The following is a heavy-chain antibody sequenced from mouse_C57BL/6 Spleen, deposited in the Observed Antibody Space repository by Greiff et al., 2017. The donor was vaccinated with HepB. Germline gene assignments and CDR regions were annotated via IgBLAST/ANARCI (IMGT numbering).Heavy chain of an antibody. CDR1: GYAFSSSW. CDR2: IYPGDGDT. CDR3: ARSGYYGSSFFDY. D-gene: IGHD1-1*01. J-gene: IGHJ2*01. Sequence: FQLQQSGSELVKPGASVKISCKASGYAFSSSWMNWVKQRPGKGLEWIGRIYPGDGDTNYNGKFKGKATLTADKSSSTAYMQLSSLTSEDSAVYCCARSGYYGSSFFDYWGQGTTLTVSA. V-gene: IGHV1-82*01.